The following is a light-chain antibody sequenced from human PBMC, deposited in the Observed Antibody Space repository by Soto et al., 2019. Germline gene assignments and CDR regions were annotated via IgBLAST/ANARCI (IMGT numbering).Light chain of an antibody. CDR1: QSFSSR. Sequence: DIQMTQSPSTLSASVGDRVTITCRASQSFSSRLAWYQQKPGKAPNLLIFDTSTLESGVPSRFSGSVSGTEFTLTISSLQPDDFATYYCQQYNSFLWTFGQGTKVDIK. CDR3: QQYNSFLWT. V-gene: IGKV1-5*01. CDR2: DTS. J-gene: IGKJ1*01.